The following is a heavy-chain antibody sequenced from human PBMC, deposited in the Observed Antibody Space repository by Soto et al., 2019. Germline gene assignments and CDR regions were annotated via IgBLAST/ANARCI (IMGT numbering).Heavy chain of an antibody. J-gene: IGHJ4*02. CDR3: ARCPTVTAQTLFDY. D-gene: IGHD4-17*01. CDR2: INAGNGNT. V-gene: IGHV1-3*01. Sequence: QVQLVQSGAEVKKPGASVKVSCKASGYTFISYAMHWVRQAPGQRVEWMGWINAGNGNTEYSQKFQGRVTINRDTSASTAYMELSSLRSEDTAVYYCARCPTVTAQTLFDYWGQGTLVTVSS. CDR1: GYTFISYA.